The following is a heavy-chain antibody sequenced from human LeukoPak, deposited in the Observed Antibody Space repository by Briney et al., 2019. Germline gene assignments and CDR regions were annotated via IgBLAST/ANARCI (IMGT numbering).Heavy chain of an antibody. CDR2: IYYSGST. D-gene: IGHD6-19*01. J-gene: IGHJ4*02. Sequence: SETLSLTCAVYGASLNGHYWSWIRQPPGTGLEWIGYIYYSGSTNYNPSLKSRVTISVDTSKKQFSLKLSSVTAADTAVYYCARGVAVAGYFDYWGQGTLVTVSS. CDR3: ARGVAVAGYFDY. CDR1: GASLNGHY. V-gene: IGHV4-59*11.